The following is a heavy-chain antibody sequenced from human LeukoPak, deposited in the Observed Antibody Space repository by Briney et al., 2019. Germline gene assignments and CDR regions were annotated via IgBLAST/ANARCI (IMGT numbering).Heavy chain of an antibody. CDR2: ISYDGSNK. J-gene: IGHJ3*02. Sequence: GGSLRLSCAASGFTFSSYAMHWVRQAPGKGLEWVAVISYDGSNKYYADSVKGRFTISRDNAKNSLYLQMNSLRAEDTAVYYCARAGYGGYEGNSAFDIWGQGTMVTVSS. CDR1: GFTFSSYA. D-gene: IGHD5-12*01. V-gene: IGHV3-30-3*01. CDR3: ARAGYGGYEGNSAFDI.